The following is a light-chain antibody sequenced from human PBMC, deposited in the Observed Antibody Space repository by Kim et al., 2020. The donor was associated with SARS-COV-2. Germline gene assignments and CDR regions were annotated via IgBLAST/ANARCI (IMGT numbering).Light chain of an antibody. J-gene: IGKJ1*01. V-gene: IGKV3-20*01. CDR2: GAS. CDR3: QQYGGSPPVT. CDR1: QSVSSSH. Sequence: EIVLTQSPGTLSLSPGERASLSCRASQSVSSSHLAWYQQKPGQAPRLLIYGASTRATGIPDRFSGTGSGTDFTLTITRLEPEDFAVYFCQQYGGSPPVTFGQGTKVDIK.